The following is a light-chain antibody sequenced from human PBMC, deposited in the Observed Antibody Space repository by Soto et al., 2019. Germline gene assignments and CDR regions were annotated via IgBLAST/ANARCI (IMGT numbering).Light chain of an antibody. CDR3: QQAKSFPYT. CDR2: AAF. CDR1: QDVGSW. V-gene: IGKV1-12*01. J-gene: IGKJ2*01. Sequence: DIQVTQTPSSVSASVGDRVTITCRASQDVGSWLGWYQQKPGTAPKLLIYAAFSLQSGGPSRFSGSGSGTQFSLTISSLQPEDSATYYCQQAKSFPYTFGQGTKLEIK.